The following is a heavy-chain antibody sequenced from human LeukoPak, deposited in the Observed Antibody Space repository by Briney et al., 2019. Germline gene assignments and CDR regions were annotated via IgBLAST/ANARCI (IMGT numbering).Heavy chain of an antibody. CDR3: ARRGSTEGYSKNWFDP. CDR2: IVPMFNTT. Sequence: SVKVSCKASGGTFSTYAISWVRQAPGQGLEWMGGIVPMFNTTNYAQKFQGRVTITADESTSTAYMELSSLRSDDTAVYYCARRGSTEGYSKNWFDPWGQGTLVTVSS. D-gene: IGHD6-13*01. CDR1: GGTFSTYA. V-gene: IGHV1-69*01. J-gene: IGHJ5*02.